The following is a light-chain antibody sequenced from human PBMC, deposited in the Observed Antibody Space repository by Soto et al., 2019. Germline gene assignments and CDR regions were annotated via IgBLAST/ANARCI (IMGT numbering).Light chain of an antibody. Sequence: QAVVTQPPSASGTTGQRVTISWSGSSSNVGGNPVNWYQHVPTTAPKLLIYTNTQRPSGVPDRFSGSKSGTSASLAISGLQSEDEADYYCASWDDSLNGPVFGTGAKLTVL. CDR1: SSNVGGNP. V-gene: IGLV1-44*01. J-gene: IGLJ1*01. CDR3: ASWDDSLNGPV. CDR2: TNT.